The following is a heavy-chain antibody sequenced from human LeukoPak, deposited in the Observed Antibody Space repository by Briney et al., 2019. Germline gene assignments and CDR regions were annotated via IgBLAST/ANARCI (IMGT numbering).Heavy chain of an antibody. CDR2: INPRSGGT. CDR3: ARDYPISSDY. D-gene: IGHD2/OR15-2a*01. J-gene: IGHJ4*02. V-gene: IGHV1-2*02. Sequence: ASVKVSCEASGYTFTVYYMHWVRQAPGQGLEWMGWINPRSGGTNYAQRFQGRVTMTRDTSISTAYMELSRLRSDDTAVYYCARDYPISSDYWGQGTLVTVSS. CDR1: GYTFTVYY.